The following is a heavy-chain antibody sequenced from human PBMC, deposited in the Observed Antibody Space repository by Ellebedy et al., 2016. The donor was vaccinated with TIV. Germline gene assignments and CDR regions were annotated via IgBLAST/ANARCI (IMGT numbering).Heavy chain of an antibody. D-gene: IGHD6-13*01. J-gene: IGHJ6*02. V-gene: IGHV6-1*01. CDR2: THYRSKWYN. Sequence: SQTLSLTCAISGASVSSNSAAWNWIRQSPSRGLEWLGRTHYRSKWYNDYAVSVKSRITIKPDTSRNQFSLQLNSVTPEDTAFYYCARDRGAAKGGMDVWGQGTTVTVSS. CDR3: ARDRGAAKGGMDV. CDR1: GASVSSNSAA.